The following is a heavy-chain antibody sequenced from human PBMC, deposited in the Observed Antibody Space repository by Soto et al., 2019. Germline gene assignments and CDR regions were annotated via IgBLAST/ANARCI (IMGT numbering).Heavy chain of an antibody. CDR1: GGSISSGGYS. J-gene: IGHJ5*02. D-gene: IGHD1-26*01. V-gene: IGHV4-30-2*01. Sequence: QLQLQESGSGLVKPSQTLSLTCAVSGGSISSGGYSWSWIRQPPGKGLECIGYIYHSGSTYYNPSLKSRVTISGDRSKNQFSLKLSSVTAADTAVYYCASRPGGSGFDPWGQGTLVTVSS. CDR2: IYHSGST. CDR3: ASRPGGSGFDP.